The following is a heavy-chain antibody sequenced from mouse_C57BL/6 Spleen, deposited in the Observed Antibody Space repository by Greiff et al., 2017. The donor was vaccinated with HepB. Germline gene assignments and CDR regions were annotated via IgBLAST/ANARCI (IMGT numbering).Heavy chain of an antibody. V-gene: IGHV3-6*01. CDR3: AREDSKGDFDY. CDR2: ISYDGSN. CDR1: GYSFTSGYY. D-gene: IGHD2-5*01. J-gene: IGHJ2*01. Sequence: EVKLQESGPGLVKPSQSLSLTCSVTGYSFTSGYYWNWIRQFPGNKLEWMGYISYDGSNNYNPSLKNRISITRDTSKNQFFLKLNSVTTEDTATYYCAREDSKGDFDYWGQGTTLTVSS.